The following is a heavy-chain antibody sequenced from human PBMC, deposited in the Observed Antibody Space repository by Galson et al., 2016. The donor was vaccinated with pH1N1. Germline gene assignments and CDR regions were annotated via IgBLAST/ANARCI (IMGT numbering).Heavy chain of an antibody. D-gene: IGHD4-23*01. CDR3: ARDGGDYGGAGQYKYFDT. CDR2: IYHIGGT. J-gene: IGHJ5*02. Sequence: RQPPGPGLEWIGEIYHIGGTNSNPSLKSRVTISLDKSKNHFSLNLASVTAADTAVYYCARDGGDYGGAGQYKYFDTWGQGTLVTVSS. V-gene: IGHV4-4*02.